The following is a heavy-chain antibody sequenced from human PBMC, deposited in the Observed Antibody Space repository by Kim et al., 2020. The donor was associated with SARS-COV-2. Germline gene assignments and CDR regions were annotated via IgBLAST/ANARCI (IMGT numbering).Heavy chain of an antibody. Sequence: NYNPSLKRQVTISVDTSKNQSSLKLSSVTAADTAVYYCAGRGWLQKMVDYWGQGTLVTVSS. V-gene: IGHV4-34*01. J-gene: IGHJ4*02. D-gene: IGHD5-12*01. CDR3: AGRGWLQKMVDY.